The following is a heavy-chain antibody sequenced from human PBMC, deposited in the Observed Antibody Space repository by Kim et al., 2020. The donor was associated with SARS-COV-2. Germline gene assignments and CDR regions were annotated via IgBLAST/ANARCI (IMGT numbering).Heavy chain of an antibody. CDR2: IYPANGDI. Sequence: DSVKVSCKASGYTFTGHIVHWVRQAPGHGIEWLGCIYPANGDIHYAQKFRGRVTVSKDTSIDTTYMDLTGLTSDDTAIYYCTREGDGFDYWGQGTMVTVSS. J-gene: IGHJ3*01. V-gene: IGHV1-2*02. CDR1: GYTFTGHI. CDR3: TREGDGFDY.